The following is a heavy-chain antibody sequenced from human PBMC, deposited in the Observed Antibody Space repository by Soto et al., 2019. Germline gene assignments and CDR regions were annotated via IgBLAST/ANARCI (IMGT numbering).Heavy chain of an antibody. CDR1: GFTVSNNY. D-gene: IGHD2-2*02. Sequence: AGGSLRLSCAASGFTVSNNYMSCVRQAPGKGLEWVSLIYSGGSTFYADSVKGRFTISRDNSKNTLFLQMNSLRAEDTAVYFCATYTSLDYWGQGTLVTVSS. J-gene: IGHJ4*02. CDR3: ATYTSLDY. V-gene: IGHV3-53*01. CDR2: IYSGGST.